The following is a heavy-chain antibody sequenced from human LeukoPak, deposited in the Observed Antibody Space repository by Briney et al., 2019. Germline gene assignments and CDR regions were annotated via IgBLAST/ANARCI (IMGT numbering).Heavy chain of an antibody. V-gene: IGHV3-53*01. Sequence: PGGSLRLSCAASGFTFSSYWMSWVRQGPGKGLEWVSVIYRGGNTYYADSVKGRFSISRDISKNTVNLQMKSLRVEDTAFYYCARDLSYFDYWGQGTLVTVSS. D-gene: IGHD2/OR15-2a*01. CDR1: GFTFSSYW. CDR3: ARDLSYFDY. J-gene: IGHJ4*02. CDR2: IYRGGNT.